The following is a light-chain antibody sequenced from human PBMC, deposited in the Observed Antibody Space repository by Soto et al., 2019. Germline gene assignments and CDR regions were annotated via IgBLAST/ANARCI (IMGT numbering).Light chain of an antibody. Sequence: QSVLTQPPSVSGAPGQRVTISCTGSSSNIGAGYDVHWYQQLPGTATKLLIYGNSNRPSGVPDRFSGSKSGTSASLAITGLQAEDEADYYCQSYDSSLSGGVFGGVTKLTVL. J-gene: IGLJ3*02. CDR3: QSYDSSLSGGV. CDR1: SSNIGAGYD. V-gene: IGLV1-40*01. CDR2: GNS.